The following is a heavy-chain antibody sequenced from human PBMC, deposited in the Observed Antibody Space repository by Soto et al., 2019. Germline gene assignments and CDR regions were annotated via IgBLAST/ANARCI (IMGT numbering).Heavy chain of an antibody. J-gene: IGHJ3*02. CDR1: GFTFSSYS. Sequence: GGSLRLSCAASGFTFSSYSMNWVRQAPGKGLEWVSYISSSSSTIYYADSVKGRFTISRDNAKNSLYLQMNSLRAEDTAVYYCARGAPAYYDYIWGSYRYHDAFDIWGQGTMXTVSS. CDR3: ARGAPAYYDYIWGSYRYHDAFDI. V-gene: IGHV3-48*01. D-gene: IGHD3-16*02. CDR2: ISSSSSTI.